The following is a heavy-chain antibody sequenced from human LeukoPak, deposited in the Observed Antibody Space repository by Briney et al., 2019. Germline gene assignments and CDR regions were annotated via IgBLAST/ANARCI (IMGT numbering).Heavy chain of an antibody. CDR3: ARALNYGDYEFDY. Sequence: SETLSLTCTVSADSISSGYYWGWTRQPPGKGLAWIGSIYHSGSTYYNPSLKSRVTISVDTSKNQFSLKLSSVTAADTAVYYCARALNYGDYEFDYWGQGTLVTVSS. D-gene: IGHD4-17*01. V-gene: IGHV4-38-2*02. CDR1: ADSISSGYY. J-gene: IGHJ4*02. CDR2: IYHSGST.